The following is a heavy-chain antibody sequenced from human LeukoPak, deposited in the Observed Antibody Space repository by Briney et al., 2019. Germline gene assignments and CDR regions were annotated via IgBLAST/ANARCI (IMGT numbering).Heavy chain of an antibody. CDR2: ISSSSTYK. V-gene: IGHV3-21*05. Sequence: GGSLRLSCAASGFTFSSYEMNWVRQAPGKGLEWVSYISSSSTYKYYADSVKGRFTISRDNSKNTLYLQMNSLRAEDTAVYYCAKSPGDYWGQGTLVTVSS. J-gene: IGHJ4*02. CDR3: AKSPGDY. CDR1: GFTFSSYE.